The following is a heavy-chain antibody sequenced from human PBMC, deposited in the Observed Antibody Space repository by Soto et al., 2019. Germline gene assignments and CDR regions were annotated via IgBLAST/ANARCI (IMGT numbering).Heavy chain of an antibody. CDR1: GGAFSSYA. D-gene: IGHD6-6*01. J-gene: IGHJ5*02. Sequence: SVKVSCKASGGAFSSYAISWVRQAPGQGLEWMGRIIPIFGTANYAQKFQGRVTITADESTSTAYMELSSLRSEDTAVYYCARAYGGWSSSSGFNWFDPWGQGTLVTVSS. V-gene: IGHV1-69*13. CDR3: ARAYGGWSSSSGFNWFDP. CDR2: IIPIFGTA.